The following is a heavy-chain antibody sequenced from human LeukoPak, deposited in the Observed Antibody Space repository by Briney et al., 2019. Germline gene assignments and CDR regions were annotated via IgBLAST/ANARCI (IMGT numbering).Heavy chain of an antibody. Sequence: GGSLRLSYAASGFSFSAYWMTWVRQAPGTGLEGVANINPAGSETYYVDPVEGRFSISRDNAKNLVYLQMNSLRAEDTAVYHCARFGYVAAVDVWGQGTPVTVSS. D-gene: IGHD2-15*01. J-gene: IGHJ4*02. CDR2: INPAGSET. CDR3: ARFGYVAAVDV. CDR1: GFSFSAYW. V-gene: IGHV3-7*01.